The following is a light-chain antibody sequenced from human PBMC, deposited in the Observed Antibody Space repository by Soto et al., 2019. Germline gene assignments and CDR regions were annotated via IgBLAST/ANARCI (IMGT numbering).Light chain of an antibody. CDR3: SSYTSSTTPV. CDR1: SSDVGGYNY. Sequence: QSALTQPASVSGSPGQSITISCTGTSSDVGGYNYVSWYQQHPGKAPKLMISEVSNRPSGVSNRFSGSKSGNTASLTISGLQAEDEADYYCSSYTSSTTPVFGRGTKLTVL. V-gene: IGLV2-14*01. CDR2: EVS. J-gene: IGLJ2*01.